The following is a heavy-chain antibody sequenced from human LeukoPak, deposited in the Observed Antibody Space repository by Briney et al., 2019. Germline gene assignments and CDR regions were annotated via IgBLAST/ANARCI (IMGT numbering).Heavy chain of an antibody. J-gene: IGHJ4*02. D-gene: IGHD6-13*01. CDR3: AKGRIAPDY. V-gene: IGHV3-23*01. CDR2: ISGSGDKK. CDR1: GFTFSRHW. Sequence: QPGGSLRLSCAASGFTFSRHWMHWVRQAPGKGLEWVSGISGSGDKKYYADSVKGRFTISRDNSKNTVYLQMNSLRGEDTAVYYCAKGRIAPDYWGQGTLVTVSS.